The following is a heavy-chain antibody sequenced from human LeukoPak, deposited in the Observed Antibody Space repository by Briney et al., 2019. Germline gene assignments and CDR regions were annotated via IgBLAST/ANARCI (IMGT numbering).Heavy chain of an antibody. CDR2: TKQDGSEK. J-gene: IGHJ5*02. D-gene: IGHD3-16*02. Sequence: GGSLRLSCAASGFTFSSYWMSWVRQAPGKGLEWVANTKQDGSEKYYVDSVKGRFTISRDNAKNSLYLQMNSLRAEDTAVYYCARDQRLGDYVWGSYRYNWFDPWGQGTLVTVSS. CDR1: GFTFSSYW. V-gene: IGHV3-7*03. CDR3: ARDQRLGDYVWGSYRYNWFDP.